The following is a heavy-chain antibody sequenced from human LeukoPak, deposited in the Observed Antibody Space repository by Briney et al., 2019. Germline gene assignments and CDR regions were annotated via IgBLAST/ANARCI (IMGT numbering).Heavy chain of an antibody. CDR3: AKGGIAVAGKRGTYYFDY. CDR1: GFTFNSYA. Sequence: GGSLRLSCAASGFTFNSYAMSWVRQAPGKGLEWVSAISGSGGSTYYADSVKGRFTISRDNSKNTLCLQMNSLRAEDTAVYYCAKGGIAVAGKRGTYYFDYWGQGTLVTVSS. J-gene: IGHJ4*02. CDR2: ISGSGGST. V-gene: IGHV3-23*01. D-gene: IGHD6-19*01.